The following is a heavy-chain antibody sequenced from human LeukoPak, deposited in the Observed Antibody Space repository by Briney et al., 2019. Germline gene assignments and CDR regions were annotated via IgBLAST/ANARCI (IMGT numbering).Heavy chain of an antibody. CDR3: ARRPYYYDSSGWAFDI. CDR2: MNPNSGNT. J-gene: IGHJ3*02. CDR1: GYTFTSYD. Sequence: EASVKVSCKASGYTFTSYDINWVRQATGQGLEWMGWMNPNSGNTGHAQKFQGRVTMTRNTSISTAYMELSSLRSEDTAVYYCARRPYYYDSSGWAFDIWGQGTMVTVSS. V-gene: IGHV1-8*01. D-gene: IGHD3-22*01.